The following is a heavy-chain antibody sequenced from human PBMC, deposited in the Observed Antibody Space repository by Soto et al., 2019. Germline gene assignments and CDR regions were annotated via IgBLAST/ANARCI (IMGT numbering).Heavy chain of an antibody. V-gene: IGHV3-21*01. D-gene: IGHD1-1*01. CDR3: ARVGNDPYYYYGMDV. Sequence: EVRLVESGGGLVKPGGSLRLSCAASGFTFSTYSMNWVRQAPGKGLEWVSSISSTSSYMYNADSVKGRFTISRDNAKNSLYLQMNSLRAEDTAVYYCARVGNDPYYYYGMDVWGQGTTVTVSS. CDR1: GFTFSTYS. CDR2: ISSTSSYM. J-gene: IGHJ6*02.